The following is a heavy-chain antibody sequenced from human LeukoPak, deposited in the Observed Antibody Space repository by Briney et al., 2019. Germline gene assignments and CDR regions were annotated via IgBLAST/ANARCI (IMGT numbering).Heavy chain of an antibody. CDR2: IYPTDSIT. V-gene: IGHV5-51*01. Sequence: PGESLKISCHTSGYDFSTKWIGWVRQMPGKGLEWMGIIYPTDSITRYSPSFQGHVSISVDTSINTAYLQWASLRPSDTAMYFCARLASYYADYWFDPWGQGTLVTVSS. J-gene: IGHJ5*02. CDR3: ARLASYYADYWFDP. D-gene: IGHD4-17*01. CDR1: GYDFSTKW.